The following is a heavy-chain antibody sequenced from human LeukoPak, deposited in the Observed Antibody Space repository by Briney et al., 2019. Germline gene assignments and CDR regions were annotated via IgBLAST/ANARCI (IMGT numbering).Heavy chain of an antibody. D-gene: IGHD1-26*01. Sequence: ASVKVSCKASGCTFTSYGISWVRQAPGQGLEWMGWISAYNGNTNYAQKLQGRVTMTTDTSTSTAYMELGSLRSDDTAVYYCARVPGSGVGERGYYFDYWGQGTLVTVSS. J-gene: IGHJ4*02. V-gene: IGHV1-18*01. CDR1: GCTFTSYG. CDR3: ARVPGSGVGERGYYFDY. CDR2: ISAYNGNT.